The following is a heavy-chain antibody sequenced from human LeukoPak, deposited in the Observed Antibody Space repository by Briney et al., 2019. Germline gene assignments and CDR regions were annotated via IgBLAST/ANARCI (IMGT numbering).Heavy chain of an antibody. D-gene: IGHD3-3*01. Sequence: GESLKISCKGSGYSFTSYWIGWVRQMPGKGLEWKGIIYPGDSDTRYSPSFQGQVTISADKSISTAYLQWSSLKASDTAMYYCARRAMGDFWSGYRHYYYYGMDVWGQGTTVTVSS. CDR2: IYPGDSDT. J-gene: IGHJ6*02. CDR1: GYSFTSYW. CDR3: ARRAMGDFWSGYRHYYYYGMDV. V-gene: IGHV5-51*01.